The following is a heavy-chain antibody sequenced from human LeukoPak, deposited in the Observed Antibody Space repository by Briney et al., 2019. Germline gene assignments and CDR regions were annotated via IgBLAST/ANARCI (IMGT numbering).Heavy chain of an antibody. Sequence: GGSLRLSCAASGFTFTTYGMHWARQAPGKGLEWVAVISYDGSGKSYADSVKGRFTISRDNSKNTVYLQINSLRAEDTAVYYCAKEDGDALVYWGQGTLVTVSS. J-gene: IGHJ4*02. CDR2: ISYDGSGK. D-gene: IGHD4-17*01. V-gene: IGHV3-30*18. CDR3: AKEDGDALVY. CDR1: GFTFTTYG.